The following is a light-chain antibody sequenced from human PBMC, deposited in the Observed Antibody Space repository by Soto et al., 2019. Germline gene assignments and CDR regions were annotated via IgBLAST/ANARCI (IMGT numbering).Light chain of an antibody. CDR1: QSVSSN. J-gene: IGKJ2*02. CDR2: GAS. V-gene: IGKV3-15*01. Sequence: EIVMTQSPATLSVSPGERATLSCRASQSVSSNLAWYQEKPGQAPRLLIYGASTRATGIPARFSGSGSGTEFTLTISSLQSEDFAVYYCQQYNNWPPLCTFCHGTKLEIK. CDR3: QQYNNWPPLCT.